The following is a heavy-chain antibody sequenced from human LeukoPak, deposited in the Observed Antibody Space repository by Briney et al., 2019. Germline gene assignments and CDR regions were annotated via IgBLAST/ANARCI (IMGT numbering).Heavy chain of an antibody. Sequence: GRSLRLSCAASGFTFSSYAMHWVRQAPGKGLEWVAVISYDGSNKYYADSVKGRFTISRDNSKNTLYLQMNSVRVEDTAVYYCARDSGFSGTQRGEYWGQGTLVTVSS. J-gene: IGHJ4*02. CDR1: GFTFSSYA. V-gene: IGHV3-30*04. D-gene: IGHD3/OR15-3a*01. CDR3: ARDSGFSGTQRGEY. CDR2: ISYDGSNK.